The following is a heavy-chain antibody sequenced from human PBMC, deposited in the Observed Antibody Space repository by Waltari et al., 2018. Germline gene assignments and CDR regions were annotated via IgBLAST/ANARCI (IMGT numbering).Heavy chain of an antibody. D-gene: IGHD6-19*01. CDR2: IYYSGNT. CDR1: GGSISSSSYY. CDR3: ARRGIEVDGYSPLKGYFDH. V-gene: IGHV4-39*01. Sequence: QLQVQESGPGLVKPSETLSLTCTVSGGSISSSSYYWGWIRQPPGKGLEWIGSIYYSGNTYYNPSLKSRVTISVDTSKNQFSLKLSSVTAADTAVYFCARRGIEVDGYSPLKGYFDHWGQGTLVTVSS. J-gene: IGHJ4*02.